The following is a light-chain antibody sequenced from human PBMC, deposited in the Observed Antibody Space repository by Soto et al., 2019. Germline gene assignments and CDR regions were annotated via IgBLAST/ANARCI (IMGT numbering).Light chain of an antibody. CDR3: QQAAILIT. CDR2: EAS. CDR1: QDIRNF. Sequence: DIQMTQSPSSLSASVGDRVTITCQASQDIRNFLNWYQQKPGQAPKLLSDEASKLETGVPSRCSGRGSETDFTFSISSVQSEDIETYYCQQAAILITLGQGTRLDIK. J-gene: IGKJ5*01. V-gene: IGKV1-33*01.